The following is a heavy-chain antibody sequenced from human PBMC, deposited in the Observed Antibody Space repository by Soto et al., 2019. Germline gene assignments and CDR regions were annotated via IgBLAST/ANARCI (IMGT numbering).Heavy chain of an antibody. CDR1: GGSFNNDY. CDR3: ARDRYFYDSAGYYRHLDS. Sequence: SETLSLTCTISGGSFNNDYWTWIRQSPGKGLEWIGYIFHSGITDYNPSVKSRVTISIDKSKNLFSLKLTSVTAADTAVYYCARDRYFYDSAGYYRHLDSCGQGILVTVSS. V-gene: IGHV4-59*01. D-gene: IGHD3-22*01. CDR2: IFHSGIT. J-gene: IGHJ5*01.